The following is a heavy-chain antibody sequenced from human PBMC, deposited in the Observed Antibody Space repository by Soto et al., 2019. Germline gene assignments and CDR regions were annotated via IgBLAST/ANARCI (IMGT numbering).Heavy chain of an antibody. CDR2: INDSGNT. CDR1: GGSFRGYF. Sequence: SETLSLTCAVSGGSFRGYFWSWIRQSPAKGLEWIGEINDSGNTYYNPSFKSRLTISVDTSTSQISLRLTSVTAADSAVYYCQGGDFWGQGTRVTV. J-gene: IGHJ4*02. D-gene: IGHD3-16*01. CDR3: QGGDF. V-gene: IGHV4-34*01.